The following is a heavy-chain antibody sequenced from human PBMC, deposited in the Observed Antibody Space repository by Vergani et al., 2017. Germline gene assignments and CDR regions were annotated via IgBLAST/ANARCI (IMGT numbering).Heavy chain of an antibody. CDR1: GFTFSSYA. D-gene: IGHD2-2*01. V-gene: IGHV3-23*01. CDR2: ISGSGGST. Sequence: EVQLLESGGGLVQPGGSLRLSCAASGFTFSSYAMSWVRQAPGKGLEWVSAISGSGGSTYYADSVKGRFTISRDNSKNTLYLQMNSLRAEDTAVYYCAKDNCSEGSTSCYAFDYWGQGTLVTVSS. J-gene: IGHJ4*02. CDR3: AKDNCSEGSTSCYAFDY.